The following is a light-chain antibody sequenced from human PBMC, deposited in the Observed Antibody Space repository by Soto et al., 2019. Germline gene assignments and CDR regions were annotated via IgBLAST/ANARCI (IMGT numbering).Light chain of an antibody. J-gene: IGKJ1*01. CDR3: LQDSNYPRT. V-gene: IGKV1-6*01. Sequence: AIQMTQSPSSLSASVGDRVTITCRASQGIRNELGWYQQRPGKAPKLLIYAASTLESGVPSRFSASGPGTDFTLTLSSLRPEDFATYYCLQDSNYPRTFGQGTKVEIK. CDR2: AAS. CDR1: QGIRNE.